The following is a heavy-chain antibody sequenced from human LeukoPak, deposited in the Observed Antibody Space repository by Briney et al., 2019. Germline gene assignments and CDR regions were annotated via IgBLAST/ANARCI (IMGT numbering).Heavy chain of an antibody. Sequence: PSVKISCKASGGTFSSYAISWVRQAHGQGLEWMGGIIRIFGTANYAQKFQGRVTITADESTSTAYMELSSLRSEDTAVYYSATPAPLAPPYYMAVWRKGTTVTVSS. CDR1: GGTFSSYA. CDR2: IIRIFGTA. V-gene: IGHV1-69*13. D-gene: IGHD2-2*01. CDR3: ATPAPLAPPYYMAV. J-gene: IGHJ6*03.